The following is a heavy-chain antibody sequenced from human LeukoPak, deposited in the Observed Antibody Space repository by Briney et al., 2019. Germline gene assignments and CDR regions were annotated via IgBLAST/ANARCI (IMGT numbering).Heavy chain of an antibody. Sequence: GGCLRLSCAASGCTFSCYSMTWVRQAPGKGLEWVSSISSSSSYIYYADSVKGRFTISRDNAKNSLYLQMNSLRAEDTAVYYCARGYYDSSGPRFDYWGQGTLVTVSS. D-gene: IGHD3-22*01. CDR1: GCTFSCYS. J-gene: IGHJ4*02. V-gene: IGHV3-21*01. CDR2: ISSSSSYI. CDR3: ARGYYDSSGPRFDY.